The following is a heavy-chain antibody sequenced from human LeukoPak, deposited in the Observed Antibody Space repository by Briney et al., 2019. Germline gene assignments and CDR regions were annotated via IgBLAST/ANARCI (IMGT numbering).Heavy chain of an antibody. J-gene: IGHJ4*02. V-gene: IGHV1-18*01. D-gene: IGHD3-22*01. Sequence: ASVKVSCKASGYTFTSYGISWVRQAPGQGLEWMGWISAYNGNTNYAQKLQGRVTMTTDTSTSTAYMELSSLRSEDTAVYYCAREGKYYDSSGQGYFDYWGQGTLVTVSS. CDR2: ISAYNGNT. CDR3: AREGKYYDSSGQGYFDY. CDR1: GYTFTSYG.